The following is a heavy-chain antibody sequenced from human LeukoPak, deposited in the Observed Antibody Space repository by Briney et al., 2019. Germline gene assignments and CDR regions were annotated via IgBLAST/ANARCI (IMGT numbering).Heavy chain of an antibody. CDR2: INHSRIT. J-gene: IGHJ4*02. V-gene: IGHV4-39*07. CDR3: AVVPAAHGGVDY. Sequence: SETLSLTCTVSGDSISGNLYYWGWHRQSPGQGLEWIWEINHSRITNYHPSLKSRVPISVDTSNTQFSLKLSSVTAADTAVYYCAVVPAAHGGVDYWGQGTLVTVSS. CDR1: GDSISGNLYY. D-gene: IGHD2-2*01.